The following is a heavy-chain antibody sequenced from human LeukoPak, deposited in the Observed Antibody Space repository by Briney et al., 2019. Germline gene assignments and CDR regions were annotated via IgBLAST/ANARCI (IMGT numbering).Heavy chain of an antibody. CDR2: IKQDGSET. CDR3: ARIRSGWFHAFDI. Sequence: GGSLRLSCAASGFAFSSYSMTWVRQAPGKGLQWVANIKQDGSETYYVDSVRGRLSISRDNTKISLYLQMNSLRAEDTAAYYCARIRSGWFHAFDIWGRGTMVTVSS. D-gene: IGHD6-19*01. CDR1: GFAFSSYS. V-gene: IGHV3-7*01. J-gene: IGHJ3*02.